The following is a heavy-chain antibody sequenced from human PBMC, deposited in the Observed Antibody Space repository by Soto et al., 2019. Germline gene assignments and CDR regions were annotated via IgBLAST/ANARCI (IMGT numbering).Heavy chain of an antibody. CDR3: ARTGDSGSYSRTYYYYGMDV. CDR2: ISAYNGNT. V-gene: IGHV1-18*01. D-gene: IGHD1-26*01. Sequence: ASVKVSCKASGYTFTSYGISCVRQAPGQGLEWMGWISAYNGNTNYAQKLQGRVTMTTDTSTSTAYMELRSLRSDDTAVYYCARTGDSGSYSRTYYYYGMDVWGQGTTVTVSS. CDR1: GYTFTSYG. J-gene: IGHJ6*02.